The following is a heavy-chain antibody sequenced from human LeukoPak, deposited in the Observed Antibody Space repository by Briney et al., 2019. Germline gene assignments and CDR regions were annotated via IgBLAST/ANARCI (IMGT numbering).Heavy chain of an antibody. Sequence: SETLSLTCTVSGGSISSYYWSWIRQPAGKGLEWIGRIYTSGSTNYNPSLKSRVTMSVDTSKNQFSLKLSSVTAADTAVYYCARDSGIAAAGTFHGMDVWGQGTTVTVSS. J-gene: IGHJ6*02. CDR1: GGSISSYY. V-gene: IGHV4-4*07. CDR3: ARDSGIAAAGTFHGMDV. CDR2: IYTSGST. D-gene: IGHD6-13*01.